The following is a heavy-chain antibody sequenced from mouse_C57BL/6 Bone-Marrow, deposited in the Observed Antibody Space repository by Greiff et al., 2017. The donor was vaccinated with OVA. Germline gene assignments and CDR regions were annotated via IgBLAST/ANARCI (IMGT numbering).Heavy chain of an antibody. CDR1: GYTFTSYW. CDR2: IHPNSGST. CDR3: ARDPITTVSR. D-gene: IGHD1-1*01. V-gene: IGHV1-64*01. Sequence: QVQLQQPGAELVKPGASVKLSCKASGYTFTSYWMHWVKQRPGQGLEWIGMIHPNSGSTNYNEKFKSKATLTVDKSSSTDYMQLSSLTSEDSAVYYCARDPITTVSRWGQGTSVTVSS. J-gene: IGHJ4*01.